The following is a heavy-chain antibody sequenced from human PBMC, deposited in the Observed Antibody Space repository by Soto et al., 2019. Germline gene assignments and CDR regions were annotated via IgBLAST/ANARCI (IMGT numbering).Heavy chain of an antibody. Sequence: QVQLVQSGAEVKKPGSSVKVSCKASGGPFSSYAISWVRQAPGQGLEWMGGIIPILGTANYAQKFQGRVTITADESTRAAYMEQSSLRAEETAVYYCARDGGRKFDPSCFYYGRDVLGQGTPVTVSS. V-gene: IGHV1-69*01. D-gene: IGHD2-15*01. CDR3: ARDGGRKFDPSCFYYGRDV. J-gene: IGHJ6*02. CDR2: IIPILGTA. CDR1: GGPFSSYA.